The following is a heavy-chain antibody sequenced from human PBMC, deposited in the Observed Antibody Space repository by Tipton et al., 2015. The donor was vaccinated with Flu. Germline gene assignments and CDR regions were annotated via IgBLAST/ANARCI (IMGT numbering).Heavy chain of an antibody. J-gene: IGHJ4*02. CDR2: INQDRGEK. CDR3: AKADSSGFYYARRHS. V-gene: IGHV3-7*03. Sequence: SLRLSCAASGFTFSSYWMNWVRQTPGSGLEWVANINQDRGEKYYLDSVKGRFTISRDNAKNSLYLQMNSLRAEDTAVYYCAKADSSGFYYARRHSWGQGTLVTVSS. CDR1: GFTFSSYW. D-gene: IGHD3-22*01.